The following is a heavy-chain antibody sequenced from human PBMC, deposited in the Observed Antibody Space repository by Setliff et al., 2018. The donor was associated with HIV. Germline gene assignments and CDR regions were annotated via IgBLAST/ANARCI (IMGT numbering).Heavy chain of an antibody. CDR1: GGTFTSSA. D-gene: IGHD3-9*01. CDR3: ASPRLDWSFSHFDY. CDR2: IIPHFDAP. V-gene: IGHV1-69*13. J-gene: IGHJ4*02. Sequence: SVKVSCKASGGTFTSSAISWVRQARGQGLEWMGAIIPHFDAPQYAQKFQGRVTTTADQSTITAYMELSGLTSEDTAVYYCASPRLDWSFSHFDYWGQGTPVTVSS.